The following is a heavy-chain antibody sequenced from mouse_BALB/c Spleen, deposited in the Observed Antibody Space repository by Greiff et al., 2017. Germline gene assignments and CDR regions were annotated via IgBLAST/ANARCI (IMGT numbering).Heavy chain of an antibody. CDR3: ARSTVSDWYFDV. V-gene: IGHV14-3*02. Sequence: VQLQQSGAELVKPGASVKLSCTASGFNIKDTYMHWVKQRPEQGLEWIGRIDPANGNTKYDPKFQGKATITADTSSNTAYLQLSSLTSEDTAVYYCARSTVSDWYFDVWGAGTTVTVSS. D-gene: IGHD1-1*01. CDR1: GFNIKDTY. CDR2: IDPANGNT. J-gene: IGHJ1*01.